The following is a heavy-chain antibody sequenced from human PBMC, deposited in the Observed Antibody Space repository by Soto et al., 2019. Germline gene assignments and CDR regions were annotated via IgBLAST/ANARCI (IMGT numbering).Heavy chain of an antibody. CDR3: ARDGAYSPFDH. CDR1: GGSVSSGSYY. V-gene: IGHV4-61*01. Sequence: SGTLSLTCTVSGGSVSSGSYYWSWIRQPPGKGLEWIGFIYNSGSTNYKPSLKSRVTISVDTSKNQFSLKLSSVTAADTAVYYCARDGAYSPFDHWGQGTLVTVSS. J-gene: IGHJ4*02. CDR2: IYNSGST. D-gene: IGHD2-21*01.